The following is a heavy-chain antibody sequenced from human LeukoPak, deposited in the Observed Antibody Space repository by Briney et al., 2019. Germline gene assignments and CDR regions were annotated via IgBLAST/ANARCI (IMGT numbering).Heavy chain of an antibody. V-gene: IGHV4-61*01. CDR2: IYTSGST. J-gene: IGHJ4*02. D-gene: IGHD3-22*01. CDR3: ARMAYYYDSDGYSQLDY. CDR1: GVSFSSGTYY. Sequence: SQTLSLTYTVSGVSFSSGTYYWTWIRQPPGKGLEWIGNIYTSGSTNYSPSLKSRLTISLDTSKNQFSLKLSSVTAADTAVYYCARMAYYYDSDGYSQLDYWGQGTLVTVSS.